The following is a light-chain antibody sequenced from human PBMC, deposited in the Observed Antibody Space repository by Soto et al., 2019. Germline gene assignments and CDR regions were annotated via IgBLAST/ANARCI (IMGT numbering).Light chain of an antibody. CDR3: QQYNSYPIT. Sequence: EVVLTQSPGTLSLSPGERATLSCRTSQSVSASQLAWYQQKPGQAPRLLIYGASTRATGIPARFSGSGSGTEFALTISGLQPDDFASYYCQQYNSYPITFGQGTRLEIK. CDR2: GAS. V-gene: IGKV3-20*01. CDR1: QSVSASQ. J-gene: IGKJ5*01.